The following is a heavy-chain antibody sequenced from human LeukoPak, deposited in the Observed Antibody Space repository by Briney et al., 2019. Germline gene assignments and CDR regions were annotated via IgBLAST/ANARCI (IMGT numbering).Heavy chain of an antibody. CDR3: ARDDIVVGDNWFDP. J-gene: IGHJ5*02. Sequence: GASVKVSCKASGGTFSSYAISWVRQAPGQGLEWMGGIIPIFGTANYAQKFQGRVTITADESTSTAYMELSSLRSEDTAVYYCARDDIVVGDNWFDPWGQGTLVTVSS. CDR1: GGTFSSYA. V-gene: IGHV1-69*13. D-gene: IGHD2-15*01. CDR2: IIPIFGTA.